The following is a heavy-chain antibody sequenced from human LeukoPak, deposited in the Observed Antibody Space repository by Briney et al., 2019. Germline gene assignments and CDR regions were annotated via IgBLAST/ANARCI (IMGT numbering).Heavy chain of an antibody. Sequence: PGRSLRLSCAASGFTFSSYGMHWVRQAPGKGLEWVAVISYDGSNKYYADSVKGRFTISRDNSKNTLYLQMNSLRAEDTAVYYCAGGGYCGGDCYTDYWGQGTLVTVSS. J-gene: IGHJ4*02. CDR2: ISYDGSNK. V-gene: IGHV3-30*03. CDR1: GFTFSSYG. D-gene: IGHD2-21*02. CDR3: AGGGYCGGDCYTDY.